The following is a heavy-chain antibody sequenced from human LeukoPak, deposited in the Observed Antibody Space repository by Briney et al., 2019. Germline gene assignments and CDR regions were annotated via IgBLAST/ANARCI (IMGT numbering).Heavy chain of an antibody. J-gene: IGHJ4*02. Sequence: GRSLRLSCAASGFTFSSYGMHWVRQAPGKGLEWVAVISYDGSNKYYADSVKGRFTISRDNSKNTLYLQMNSLRAEDTAVYYCAKDLFGSGYYYVQGSPGDYWGQRTLVTVSS. CDR3: AKDLFGSGYYYVQGSPGDY. CDR2: ISYDGSNK. CDR1: GFTFSSYG. V-gene: IGHV3-30*18. D-gene: IGHD3-22*01.